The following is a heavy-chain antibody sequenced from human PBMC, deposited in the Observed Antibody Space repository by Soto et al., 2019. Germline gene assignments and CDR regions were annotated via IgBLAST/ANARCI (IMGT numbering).Heavy chain of an antibody. D-gene: IGHD4-17*01. J-gene: IGHJ6*02. Sequence: QVQLVESGGGVVQPGRSLRLSCAASGFTFSNYGMHWVRQAPGKGLEWVTVISYDGSNEYYADSVKGRFTISRDSSENTLYLQMSSLITEDTAVYYCARGDYHRDFHYYYMDVWGQGTTVTVSS. CDR3: ARGDYHRDFHYYYMDV. CDR2: ISYDGSNE. CDR1: GFTFSNYG. V-gene: IGHV3-30*03.